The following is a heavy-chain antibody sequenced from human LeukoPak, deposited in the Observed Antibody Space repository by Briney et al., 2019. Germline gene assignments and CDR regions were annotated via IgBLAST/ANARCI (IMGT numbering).Heavy chain of an antibody. V-gene: IGHV1-2*02. J-gene: IGHJ4*02. CDR2: INSDSGGT. Sequence: ASVKVSCKASGYTFTGYYIDWVRQAPGQGLEWMGWINSDSGGTNYAHKFQGRVTMTRDTSTSTAYMELSSLRSDDTAFYYCARDTITVTTPCFDYWGQGTLVTVPS. CDR1: GYTFTGYY. CDR3: ARDTITVTTPCFDY. D-gene: IGHD4-17*01.